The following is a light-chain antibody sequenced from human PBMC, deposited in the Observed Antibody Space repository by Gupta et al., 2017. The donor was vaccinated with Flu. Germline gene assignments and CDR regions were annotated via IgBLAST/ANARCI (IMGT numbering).Light chain of an antibody. CDR3: QQYGSSPRT. J-gene: IGKJ1*01. CDR1: QSVSSNY. Sequence: GTPSLSPVGGAAPSSRASQSVSSNYLAWYQQKPGQAPRLLIYAASSRAGGIPDRFSGSGSGTDFTLTISRLEPEDFAVYYCQQYGSSPRTFGQGTKVEIK. V-gene: IGKV3-20*01. CDR2: AAS.